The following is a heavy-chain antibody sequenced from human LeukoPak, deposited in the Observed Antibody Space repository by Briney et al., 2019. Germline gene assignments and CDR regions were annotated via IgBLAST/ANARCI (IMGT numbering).Heavy chain of an antibody. V-gene: IGHV1-18*01. CDR1: GYTFTSYG. D-gene: IGHD5-18*01. CDR2: ISAYNGNT. Sequence: AASVKVPCKASGYTFTSYGISWVRQAPGQGLEWMGWISAYNGNTNYAQKLQGRVTMTTDTSTSTAYMELRSLRSDDTAVYYCARVGEDTAMVPLFDYWGQGTLVTVSS. J-gene: IGHJ4*02. CDR3: ARVGEDTAMVPLFDY.